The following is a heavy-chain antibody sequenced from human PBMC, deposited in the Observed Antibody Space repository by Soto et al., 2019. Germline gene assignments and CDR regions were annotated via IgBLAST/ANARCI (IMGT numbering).Heavy chain of an antibody. J-gene: IGHJ4*02. CDR2: ISYDGSNK. CDR3: AKARSVEIYVDY. CDR1: GFTFSSYG. Sequence: PGGSLRLSCAASGFTFSSYGMHWVRQAPGKGLEWVAVISYDGSNKYYADSVKGRFTISRDNSKNTLYLQMNSLRAEDTAVYYCAKARSVEIYVDYWGQGTLVTVSS. V-gene: IGHV3-30*18.